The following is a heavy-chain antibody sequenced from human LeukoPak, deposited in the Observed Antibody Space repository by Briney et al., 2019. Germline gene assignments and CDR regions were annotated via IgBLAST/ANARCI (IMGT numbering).Heavy chain of an antibody. CDR2: IYYSGST. V-gene: IGHV4-59*01. CDR3: ARVQSDILTGYRDYFDY. D-gene: IGHD3-9*01. CDR1: GGSISSYY. Sequence: PSETLSLTCTVSGGSISSYYWSWIRQPPGKGLEWIGYIYYSGSTNYNPSLKSQVTISVDTSKNQFSLKLSSVTAADTAVYYCARVQSDILTGYRDYFDYWGQGTLVTVSS. J-gene: IGHJ4*02.